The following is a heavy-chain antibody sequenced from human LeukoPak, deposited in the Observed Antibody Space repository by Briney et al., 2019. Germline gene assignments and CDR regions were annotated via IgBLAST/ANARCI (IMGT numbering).Heavy chain of an antibody. CDR2: INHSGST. J-gene: IGHJ5*02. CDR1: GGSFNGFY. CDR3: ARRRDSSGWFPNWFDP. Sequence: SSETLCLTCAVYGGSFNGFYWSWIRQPPGKGREWIGEINHSGSTNYNPSLKSRVTIPVDTSKNQSSLKLSSVTAADTAVYYCARRRDSSGWFPNWFDPWGQGTLVTVSS. D-gene: IGHD6-19*01. V-gene: IGHV4-34*01.